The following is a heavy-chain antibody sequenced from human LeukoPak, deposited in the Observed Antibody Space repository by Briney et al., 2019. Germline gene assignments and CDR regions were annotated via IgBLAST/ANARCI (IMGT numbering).Heavy chain of an antibody. CDR1: GGSISSGSYY. D-gene: IGHD3-10*01. J-gene: IGHJ4*02. Sequence: SETLSLTCTVSGGSISSGSYYWSWIRQPAGKGREWIGRIYTSGSTYYNPSLTSRVTISIDTSKNQFSLKLSSVTAADTAVYYCARDLSITMIRGVTFDYWGQGALVTVSS. CDR2: IYTSGST. V-gene: IGHV4-61*02. CDR3: ARDLSITMIRGVTFDY.